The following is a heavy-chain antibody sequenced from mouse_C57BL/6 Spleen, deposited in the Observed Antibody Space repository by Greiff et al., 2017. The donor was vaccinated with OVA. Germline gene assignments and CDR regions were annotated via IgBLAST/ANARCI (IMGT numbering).Heavy chain of an antibody. CDR3: ATGYDHDRAMYY. V-gene: IGHV1-4*01. Sequence: QVQLKESGAELARPGASVKMSCKASGYTFTSYTMHWVKQRPGQGLEWIGSINPGSGYTKYNQKFKDKSTLTADKSSSTAYMQLSSLTSEDSAVYYCATGYDHDRAMYYWGQGTSVTVSS. CDR2: INPGSGYT. CDR1: GYTFTSYT. D-gene: IGHD2-4*01. J-gene: IGHJ4*01.